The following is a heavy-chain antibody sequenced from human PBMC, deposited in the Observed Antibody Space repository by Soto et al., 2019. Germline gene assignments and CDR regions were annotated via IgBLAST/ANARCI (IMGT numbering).Heavy chain of an antibody. CDR3: ARDGDYYGSGSYYPRSFDY. D-gene: IGHD3-10*01. CDR1: GYTFTSYG. J-gene: IGHJ4*02. CDR2: ISAYNGNT. Sequence: QVPLVQSGAEVKKPGASVKVSCKASGYTFTSYGISWVRQAPGQGLEWMGWISAYNGNTNYAQKLQGRVTMTTDTSTSTAYMELRSLRSDDTAVYYCARDGDYYGSGSYYPRSFDYWVQGTLVTVSS. V-gene: IGHV1-18*01.